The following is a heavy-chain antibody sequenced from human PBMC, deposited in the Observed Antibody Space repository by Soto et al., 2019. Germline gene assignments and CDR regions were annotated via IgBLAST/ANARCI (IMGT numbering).Heavy chain of an antibody. CDR3: VRSGCSSTACHTDWFDP. D-gene: IGHD2-2*01. J-gene: IGHJ5*02. Sequence: SETLSLTCAVSGSSVDSGGYSWSWIRQPPGKGLEWIGYIYHGVSTDYNPSLKSRVTISVDSSKNLFSLSLSSVTAADTAVYFCVRSGCSSTACHTDWFDPWGPGTLVTVSS. CDR1: GSSVDSGGYS. CDR2: IYHGVST. V-gene: IGHV4-30-2*01.